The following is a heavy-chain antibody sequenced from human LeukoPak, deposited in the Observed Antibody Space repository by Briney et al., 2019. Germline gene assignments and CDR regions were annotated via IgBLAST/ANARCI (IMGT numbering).Heavy chain of an antibody. CDR3: ARDYYDSSGYYPLGY. J-gene: IGHJ4*02. D-gene: IGHD3-22*01. CDR1: GYTFTSYG. CDR2: ISAYNGNT. V-gene: IGHV1-18*01. Sequence: ASVKVSCKASGYTFTSYGISLVRQAPGQGLEWVGWISAYNGNTNYAQKLPGRVTMTTDTSTSTAYMELRSLRSDDTAVYYCARDYYDSSGYYPLGYWGQGTLVTVSS.